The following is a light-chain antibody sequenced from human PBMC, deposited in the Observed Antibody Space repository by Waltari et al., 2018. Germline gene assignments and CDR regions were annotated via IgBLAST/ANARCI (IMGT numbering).Light chain of an antibody. CDR3: CSYRIGSTPGV. CDR1: SSDVGTYNL. J-gene: IGLJ3*02. CDR2: EAN. Sequence: QSALTQPASASGSPGQSIAVSCPGPSSDVGTYNLVSWYQQRPGKAPKLIIYEANKRPSGISTRFSGSKSGNTASLTISGLQPEDEADYYCCSYRIGSTPGVFGGGTKVTVL. V-gene: IGLV2-23*01.